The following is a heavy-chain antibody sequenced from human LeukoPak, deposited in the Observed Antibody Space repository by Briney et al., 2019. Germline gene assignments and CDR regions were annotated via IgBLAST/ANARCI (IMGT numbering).Heavy chain of an antibody. J-gene: IGHJ6*02. CDR1: GGTFSRYA. D-gene: IGHD3-3*01. CDR3: ATVGITIFGVVITTTSRYGMDV. Sequence: SVKVSCKASGGTFSRYAISWVRQAPGQGLEWMGGIIPIFGTAIYAQKFQGRVTMTEDTSTDTAYMELSSLRSEDTAVYYCATVGITIFGVVITTTSRYGMDVWGQGTTVTVSS. V-gene: IGHV1-69*06. CDR2: IIPIFGTA.